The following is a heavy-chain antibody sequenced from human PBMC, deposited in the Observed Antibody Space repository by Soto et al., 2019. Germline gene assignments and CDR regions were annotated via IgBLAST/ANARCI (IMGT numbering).Heavy chain of an antibody. Sequence: QVQLVQSGAEVKKPGASVKVSCKASGYTFTSYAMHWVRQAPGQRLEWMGWINAGNGNTKYSQKFQGRVTITRDTTASTAYMELSSLRSEDTAVYYFARELLHRDQDYWGQGTLVTVSS. J-gene: IGHJ4*02. D-gene: IGHD2-15*01. CDR1: GYTFTSYA. CDR2: INAGNGNT. CDR3: ARELLHRDQDY. V-gene: IGHV1-3*01.